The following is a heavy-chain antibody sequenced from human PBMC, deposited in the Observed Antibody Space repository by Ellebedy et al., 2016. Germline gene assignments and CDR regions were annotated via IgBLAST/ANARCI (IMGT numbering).Heavy chain of an antibody. CDR1: GGSISSFY. D-gene: IGHD3-10*01. V-gene: IGHV4-59*01. CDR3: ARAGLFYYGSETYYILEF. J-gene: IGHJ4*02. CDR2: IYYNGST. Sequence: GSLRLXCTVSGGSISSFYWTWIRQPPGKGLEWIGYIYYNGSTNYNPSLKSRVTISLDTPKNQFSLKLSSVTAADTAVYYCARAGLFYYGSETYYILEFWGQGALVTVSS.